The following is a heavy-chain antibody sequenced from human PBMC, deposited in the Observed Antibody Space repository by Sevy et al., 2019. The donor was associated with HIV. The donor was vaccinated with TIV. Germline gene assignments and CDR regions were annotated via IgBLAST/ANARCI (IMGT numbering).Heavy chain of an antibody. D-gene: IGHD1-7*01. J-gene: IGHJ6*03. V-gene: IGHV3-30*02. CDR1: GFTFSSYG. CDR3: AKVPAGGTTLYYYYYLDV. CDR2: IRYDGSNK. Sequence: GGSLRLSCAASGFTFSSYGMHWVRQAPGKGLEWVAFIRYDGSNKYYADSVKGRLTISIDNSKNTLYLQMNSLRAEDTAVYYCAKVPAGGTTLYYYYYLDVWGNGTTVTVSS.